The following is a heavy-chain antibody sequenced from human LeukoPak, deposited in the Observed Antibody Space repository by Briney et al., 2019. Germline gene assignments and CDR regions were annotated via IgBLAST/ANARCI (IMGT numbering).Heavy chain of an antibody. J-gene: IGHJ6*03. Sequence: EGSLRLSCAASGFTFSSYAMHWVRQAPGKGLEWVAVISYDGSNKYYADSVKGRFTISRDNSKNTLYLQMNSLRAEDTAVYYCARDNIAAAGTPPHYYYYMDVWGKGTTVTVSS. V-gene: IGHV3-30*01. D-gene: IGHD6-13*01. CDR2: ISYDGSNK. CDR1: GFTFSSYA. CDR3: ARDNIAAAGTPPHYYYYMDV.